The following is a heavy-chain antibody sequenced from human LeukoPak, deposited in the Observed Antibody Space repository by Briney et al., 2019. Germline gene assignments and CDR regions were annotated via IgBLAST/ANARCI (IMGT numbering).Heavy chain of an antibody. CDR2: ISSSSSYI. J-gene: IGHJ3*02. Sequence: GGSLRLSCAASGFTFSSYSMNWVRQAPGKGLEWVSSISSSSSYIYYADSVKGRFTISRDNAKNSLYLQMNSLRAEDTAVYYCARERLVYAFDIWGQGTMVTVSS. CDR3: ARERLVYAFDI. D-gene: IGHD6-19*01. V-gene: IGHV3-21*01. CDR1: GFTFSSYS.